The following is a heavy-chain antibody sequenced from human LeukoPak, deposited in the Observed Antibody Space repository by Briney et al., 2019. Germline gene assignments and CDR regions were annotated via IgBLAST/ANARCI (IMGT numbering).Heavy chain of an antibody. V-gene: IGHV1-24*01. D-gene: IGHD3-10*02. J-gene: IGHJ6*02. CDR2: IDPEDGET. Sequence: GASVKVSCKVSGYTLTESSMHWVRQAPGKGLEWMGGIDPEDGETIYAQKFQDRFTMTEDTSRDTAYMELCSLRSEDTAVYYCATQSMVGSGMDVWGQGTTVTVSS. CDR3: ATQSMVGSGMDV. CDR1: GYTLTESS.